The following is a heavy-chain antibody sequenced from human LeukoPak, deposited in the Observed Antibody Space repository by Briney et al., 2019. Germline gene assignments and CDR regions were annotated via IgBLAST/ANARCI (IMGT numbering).Heavy chain of an antibody. CDR3: ATGIFGVVKCFDY. J-gene: IGHJ4*02. V-gene: IGHV1-24*01. Sequence: ASVKVSCTVSGYTLTELSMHWVRQAPGKGLEWMGGFDPEDGETIYTQKFQGRVTMTEDTSTDTAYMELSSLSSEDTAVYYCATGIFGVVKCFDYWGQGTLVTVSS. CDR1: GYTLTELS. D-gene: IGHD3-3*01. CDR2: FDPEDGET.